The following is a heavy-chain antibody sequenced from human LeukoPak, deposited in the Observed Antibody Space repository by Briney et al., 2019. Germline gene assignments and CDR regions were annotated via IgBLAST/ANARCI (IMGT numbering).Heavy chain of an antibody. V-gene: IGHV3-23*01. CDR2: ITSASGTT. CDR1: GFTFSSYA. J-gene: IGHJ4*02. CDR3: AVYCSGGCYSGLV. Sequence: GGSLRLSCADSGFTFSSYAMTWVRRTPGKGLDWVSTITSASGTTYYADSVEGRFTISRDNSKNTLYLQMHTLRAEDTAVYYCAVYCSGGCYSGLVWGQGTLVTVSS. D-gene: IGHD2-21*02.